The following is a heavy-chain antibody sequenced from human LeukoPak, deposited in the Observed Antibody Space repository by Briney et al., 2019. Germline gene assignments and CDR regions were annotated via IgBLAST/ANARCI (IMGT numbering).Heavy chain of an antibody. V-gene: IGHV3-30-3*01. CDR3: ARDSDYDILTRYYYYGMDV. J-gene: IGHJ6*02. Sequence: GGSLRLSCAASGFTFSSYAMRWVRQAPGKGLEGVAVISYDGSNKYYADSVKGRFTISRDNSKNTLYLQMNSLRAEDTAVYYCARDSDYDILTRYYYYGMDVWGQGTTVTVSS. CDR2: ISYDGSNK. D-gene: IGHD3-9*01. CDR1: GFTFSSYA.